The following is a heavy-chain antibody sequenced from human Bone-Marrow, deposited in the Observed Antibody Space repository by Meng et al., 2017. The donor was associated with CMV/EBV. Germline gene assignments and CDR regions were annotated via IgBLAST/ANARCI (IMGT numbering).Heavy chain of an antibody. V-gene: IGHV3-74*01. D-gene: IGHD6-6*01. CDR1: GFTFRRYW. CDR2: INSVGSIT. CDR3: AKDWAYSSSSGYYYYGMDV. J-gene: IGHJ6*02. Sequence: GESLKISCAASGFTFRRYWMHWVRQAPGKGLVWVSRINSVGSITNYADSVKGRLTISRDNAKNSLYLQMNSLRAEDTALYYCAKDWAYSSSSGYYYYGMDVWGQGTTVTVSS.